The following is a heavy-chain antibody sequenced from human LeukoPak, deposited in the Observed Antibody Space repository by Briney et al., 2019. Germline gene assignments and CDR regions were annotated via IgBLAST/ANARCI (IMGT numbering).Heavy chain of an antibody. CDR2: IYWDDDR. J-gene: IGHJ4*02. V-gene: IGHV2-5*02. D-gene: IGHD2-15*01. Sequence: SGPTLVNPTQTLTLTCTFSGFSLSTSGVGVGWIRQPPGKALEWLAVIYWDDDRRFSPYLKNRLTITKDTSKNQVVLTMTNMDPVDTATYFCVHNGRYCSGGTCYSLAFDYWGQGTLVTVSS. CDR1: GFSLSTSGVG. CDR3: VHNGRYCSGGTCYSLAFDY.